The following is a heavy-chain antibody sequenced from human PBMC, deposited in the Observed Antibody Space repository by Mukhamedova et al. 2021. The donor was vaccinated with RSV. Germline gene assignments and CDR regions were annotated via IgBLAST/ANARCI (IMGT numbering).Heavy chain of an antibody. Sequence: GSTNYNPSLKSRVTISVDTSKNQFSLKLSSVTAADTAVYYCARGYGVIIIHYYMDVWGKGTTVTVSS. J-gene: IGHJ6*03. V-gene: IGHV4-34*01. CDR2: GST. CDR3: ARGYGVIIIHYYMDV. D-gene: IGHD3-3*01.